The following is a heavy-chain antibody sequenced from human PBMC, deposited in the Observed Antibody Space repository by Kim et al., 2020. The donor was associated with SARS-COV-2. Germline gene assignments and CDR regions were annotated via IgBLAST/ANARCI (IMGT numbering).Heavy chain of an antibody. D-gene: IGHD7-27*01. V-gene: IGHV3-7*01. CDR2: GRAR. J-gene: IGHJ4*02. CDR3: TRSGRGDY. Sequence: GRARYAMDSVTGRFTISRDNAKNSLYLQMNSLRAEDTAVYYCTRSGRGDYWGQGTLVTVSS.